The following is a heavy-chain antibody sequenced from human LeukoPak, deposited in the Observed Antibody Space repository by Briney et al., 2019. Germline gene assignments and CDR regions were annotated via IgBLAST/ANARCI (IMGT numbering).Heavy chain of an antibody. Sequence: GGSLRLSCAASGFILSNYWLTWVRQAPGKGLEWVANIKPDGSEKNYVDSVKGRFTISRDNAKNSLYLQMSSLRAEDTALYYCARAGTSSTSHYYYYYMDVWGKGTTVTVSS. CDR1: GFILSNYW. CDR2: IKPDGSEK. J-gene: IGHJ6*03. CDR3: ARAGTSSTSHYYYYYMDV. D-gene: IGHD2-2*01. V-gene: IGHV3-7*03.